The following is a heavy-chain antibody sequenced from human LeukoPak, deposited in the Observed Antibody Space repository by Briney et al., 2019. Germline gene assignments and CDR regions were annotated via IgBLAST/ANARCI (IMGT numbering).Heavy chain of an antibody. D-gene: IGHD3-22*01. CDR3: ARVAGSSGYPDAFDI. CDR2: INPNSGGT. CDR1: GYTFTGYY. Sequence: ASVKVSCKASGYTFTGYYMHWVRQAPGQGLEWMGWINPNSGGTNYAQKFQGRVTMTRDTSISTAYMELSRLRSDDTAVYYCARVAGSSGYPDAFDIWGQGTMVTVSS. J-gene: IGHJ3*02. V-gene: IGHV1-2*02.